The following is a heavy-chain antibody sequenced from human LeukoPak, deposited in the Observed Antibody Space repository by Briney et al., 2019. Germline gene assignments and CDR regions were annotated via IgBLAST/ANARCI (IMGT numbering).Heavy chain of an antibody. J-gene: IGHJ6*02. CDR2: INHSGST. Sequence: SETLSLTCAVYGGSFSGYYWSWIRQPPGKGLEWIGEINHSGSTSYNPSLKSRVTISVDTSKNQFSLKRSSVTAADTAVYYCARLQDVWGQGTTVTVS. CDR3: ARLQDV. D-gene: IGHD4-4*01. V-gene: IGHV4-34*01. CDR1: GGSFSGYY.